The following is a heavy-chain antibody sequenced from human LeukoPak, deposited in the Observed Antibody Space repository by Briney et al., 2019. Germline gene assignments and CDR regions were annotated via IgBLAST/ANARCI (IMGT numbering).Heavy chain of an antibody. Sequence: GGSLRLSCAASGFTFSSYGMSWVRQAPGKGLEWVSSISSSSSYIYYADSVKGRFTISRDNAKNSLYLQMNSLRAEDTAVYYCASDPSGDYSGPDYWGQGTLVTVSS. D-gene: IGHD4-11*01. V-gene: IGHV3-21*01. CDR2: ISSSSSYI. J-gene: IGHJ4*02. CDR1: GFTFSSYG. CDR3: ASDPSGDYSGPDY.